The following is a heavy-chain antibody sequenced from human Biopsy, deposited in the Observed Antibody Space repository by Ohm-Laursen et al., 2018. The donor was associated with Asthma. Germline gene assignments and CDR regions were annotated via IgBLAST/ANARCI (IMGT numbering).Heavy chain of an antibody. Sequence: SVKVSCKASGYTFINYAIHWVRQPPGQRLEWMGWINAGNGNTKYSQKFQGRVTITRDTSASTAYMELSSLRSEDTAMYYCARTYYDFLTGQVNDAFALWGQGTMVTVSS. CDR3: ARTYYDFLTGQVNDAFAL. D-gene: IGHD3-9*01. J-gene: IGHJ3*01. CDR2: INAGNGNT. CDR1: GYTFINYA. V-gene: IGHV1-3*01.